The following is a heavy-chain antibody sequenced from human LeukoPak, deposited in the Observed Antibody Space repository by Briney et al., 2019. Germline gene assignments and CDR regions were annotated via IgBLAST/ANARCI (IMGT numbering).Heavy chain of an antibody. D-gene: IGHD3-16*01. J-gene: IGHJ6*02. CDR1: GYTFSNFA. CDR2: ISYDGDNE. V-gene: IGHV3-30-3*01. CDR3: ARVRGGRSWYYYGMDV. Sequence: GRSLRLSCAASGYTFSNFAMHWVRQAPGKGLEWVAVISYDGDNEYYADSVKGQFTISRDNSKDRLYLQMNSLRPEDTAMYYCARVRGGRSWYYYGMDVWGRGTTVTVSS.